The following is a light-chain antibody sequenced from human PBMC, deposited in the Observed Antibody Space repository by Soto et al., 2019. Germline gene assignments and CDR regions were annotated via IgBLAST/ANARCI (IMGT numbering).Light chain of an antibody. J-gene: IGLJ2*01. CDR1: SSDVGSYNL. Sequence: QCALTQPASVSGSPGQSITISCTGTSSDVGSYNLVSWYQQHPGKAPKLMIYEGSKRPSGVSNRFSGSKSGNTASLTISGLQAEDEADYYCCSYAGSSTVVFGGGTKVTVL. V-gene: IGLV2-23*01. CDR2: EGS. CDR3: CSYAGSSTVV.